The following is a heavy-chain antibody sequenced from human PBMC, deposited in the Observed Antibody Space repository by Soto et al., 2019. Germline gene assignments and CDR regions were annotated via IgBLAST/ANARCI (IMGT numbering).Heavy chain of an antibody. CDR3: ASGIQLWLRRINNGYSG. Sequence: QVQLVQSGAEVKKPESSVKVSCKAPGGTFSTYAISWVRQAPGQGREWMGGIIPMFGKAHYAQRFQDRVTITSDESRNKVYIELSSLRSEDTAVYCGASGIQLWLRRINNGYSGWGQGTLVTVSS. V-gene: IGHV1-69*05. D-gene: IGHD5-18*01. CDR1: GGTFSTYA. J-gene: IGHJ4*02. CDR2: IIPMFGKA.